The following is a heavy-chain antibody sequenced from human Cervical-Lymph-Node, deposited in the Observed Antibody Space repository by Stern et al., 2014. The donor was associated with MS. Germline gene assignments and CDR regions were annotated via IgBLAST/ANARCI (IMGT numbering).Heavy chain of an antibody. V-gene: IGHV5-51*01. CDR2: IFPGGSDI. J-gene: IGHJ4*02. CDR3: ARQRYFDY. Sequence: QLVQSGPEVKRPGESLKISCQASGYTFTSYWIGGVRQMPGKGLEWTAIIFPGGSDIRYSPSSQGQVTISADKSSSTAYLQWNNLKASDTAIYYCARQRYFDYWGQGTLVTVSS. CDR1: GYTFTSYW.